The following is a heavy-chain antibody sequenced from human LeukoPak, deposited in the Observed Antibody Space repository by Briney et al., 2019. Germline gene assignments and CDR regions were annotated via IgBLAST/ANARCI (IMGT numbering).Heavy chain of an antibody. CDR3: ARDYSVVPAGDYFDY. D-gene: IGHD2-2*01. V-gene: IGHV4-4*07. CDR2: IYTSGST. CDR1: GGSISSYY. Sequence: SETLSLTCTVSGGSISSYYWSWIRQPAGKGLEWIGRIYTSGSTNYNPSLKSRVTMSVDTSKNQFSLKLSSVTAADTAVYYRARDYSVVPAGDYFDYWGQGTLVTVSS. J-gene: IGHJ4*02.